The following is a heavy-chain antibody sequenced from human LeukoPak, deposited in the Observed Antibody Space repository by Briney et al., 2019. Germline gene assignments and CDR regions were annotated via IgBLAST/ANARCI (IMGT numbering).Heavy chain of an antibody. J-gene: IGHJ4*02. CDR1: GFSIRSNY. V-gene: IGHV3-53*01. CDR2: VYASGNT. Sequence: GGSLRLSCAASGFSIRSNYMSWVRQAPGKGLEWVSIVYASGNTYYSDSVKGRFTISRDNSKNTLYLQMNSLRAEDTAVYYCAREDLVLHYFDYWGQGTLVTVSS. D-gene: IGHD6-6*01. CDR3: AREDLVLHYFDY.